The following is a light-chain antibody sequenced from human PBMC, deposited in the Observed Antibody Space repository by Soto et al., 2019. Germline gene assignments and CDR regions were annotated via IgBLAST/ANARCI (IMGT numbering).Light chain of an antibody. Sequence: EVVMTQSPATLSVSPGETATLSCRASQRVSSNLAWYQQKPGQAPRLLIYGASARATGIPARFSGSGSGTEVTLTISSLQSEDFAVYYCQQYNNWRTFGQGTKVEIK. CDR3: QQYNNWRT. J-gene: IGKJ1*01. CDR2: GAS. CDR1: QRVSSN. V-gene: IGKV3-15*01.